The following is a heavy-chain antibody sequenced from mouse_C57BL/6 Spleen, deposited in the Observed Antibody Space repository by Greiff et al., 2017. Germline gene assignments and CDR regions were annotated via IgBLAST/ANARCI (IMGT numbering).Heavy chain of an antibody. CDR1: GYTFTDYE. CDR3: TWGNWD. J-gene: IGHJ3*01. D-gene: IGHD4-1*01. CDR2: IDPETGGT. V-gene: IGHV1-15*01. Sequence: QVQLQQSGAELVRPGASVTLSCKASGYTFTDYEMHWVKQTPVHGLEWIGAIDPETGGTAYNQKFKGKAILTADKSSSTAYIELRSLTSDYSAVSYCTWGNWDWGQGTLVTVSA.